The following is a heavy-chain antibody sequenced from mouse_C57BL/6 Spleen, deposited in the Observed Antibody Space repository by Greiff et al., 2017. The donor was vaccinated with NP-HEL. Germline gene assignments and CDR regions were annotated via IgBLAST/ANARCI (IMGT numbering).Heavy chain of an antibody. J-gene: IGHJ3*01. Sequence: VQLQQSGPELVKPGASVKLSCKASGYTFTSYDINWVKQRPGQGLEWIGWIYPRDGSTKYNEKFKGKATLTVDTSSSTAYMELHSLTSEDSAGYFCSRTRDHCSSYVLPGFAYWGQGTLVTVSA. D-gene: IGHD1-1*01. V-gene: IGHV1-85*01. CDR2: IYPRDGST. CDR1: GYTFTSYD. CDR3: SRTRDHCSSYVLPGFAY.